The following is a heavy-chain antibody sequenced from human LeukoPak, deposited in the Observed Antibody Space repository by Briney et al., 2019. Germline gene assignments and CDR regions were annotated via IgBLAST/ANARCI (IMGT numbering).Heavy chain of an antibody. D-gene: IGHD3-22*01. CDR3: ARGPYFDSSGYYWHYMDV. Sequence: GRSLSLSCAASGFRSDDYGMSWVRPAPGKGLEWVSGINWSGTSTGYADSVRGRITISRDNAKNSLYLQMNSLRAEDTALYYCARGPYFDSSGYYWHYMDVWGKGTTVTVSS. V-gene: IGHV3-20*04. CDR2: INWSGTST. CDR1: GFRSDDYG. J-gene: IGHJ6*03.